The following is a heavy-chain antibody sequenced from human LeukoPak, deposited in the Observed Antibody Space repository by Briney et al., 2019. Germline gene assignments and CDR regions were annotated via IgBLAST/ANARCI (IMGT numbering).Heavy chain of an antibody. CDR1: GGSLSGYY. D-gene: IGHD3-22*01. J-gene: IGHJ4*02. Sequence: SETLSLTCAVYGGSLSGYYWSWIRQPPGKGLEWIGEINHSGSTNYNPSLKSRVTISVDTSKNQFSLKLSSVTAADTAVYYCARRYYYDSSGYYFGLRPFDYWGQGTLVTVSS. CDR2: INHSGST. V-gene: IGHV4-34*01. CDR3: ARRYYYDSSGYYFGLRPFDY.